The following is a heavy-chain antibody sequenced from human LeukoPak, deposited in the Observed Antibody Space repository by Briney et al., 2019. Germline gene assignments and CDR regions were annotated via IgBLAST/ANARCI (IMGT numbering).Heavy chain of an antibody. J-gene: IGHJ4*02. CDR1: GGSISFSSYY. V-gene: IGHV4-39*07. D-gene: IGHD1-7*01. Sequence: SETLPLTCTVSGGSISFSSYYWGWIRQPPGKGLEWIGTIYYSGSTYYNPSLKSRVTISVDTSKNQFSLKLRSVTAADTAVYYCARLFGNYQNYFDYWGQGTLVTVSS. CDR2: IYYSGST. CDR3: ARLFGNYQNYFDY.